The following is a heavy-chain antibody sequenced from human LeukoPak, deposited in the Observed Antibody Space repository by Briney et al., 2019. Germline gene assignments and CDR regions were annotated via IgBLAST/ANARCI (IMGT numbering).Heavy chain of an antibody. CDR2: INAGNGNT. Sequence: GASVKVSCKASGYTFTSYAMHWVRQAPGQRLEWMGWINAGNGNTKYSQKFQGRVTITGDTSASTAYMELSSLRSEDTAVYYCARAIVVVTADFDYWGQGTLVTVSS. J-gene: IGHJ4*02. D-gene: IGHD2-21*02. V-gene: IGHV1-3*01. CDR1: GYTFTSYA. CDR3: ARAIVVVTADFDY.